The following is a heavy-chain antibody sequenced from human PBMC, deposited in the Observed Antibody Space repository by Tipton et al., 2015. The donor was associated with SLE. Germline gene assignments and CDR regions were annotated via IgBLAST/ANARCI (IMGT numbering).Heavy chain of an antibody. Sequence: GLVKPSETLSLTCTVSGGSISSSSYYWGWIRQPPGKGLEWIGNIFYSGGTNYSPFLNSRITISVDTSKNQLSLNVISMTAADTAVYYCARDLKTTVITFAFDIWGQGTMVTVSS. J-gene: IGHJ3*02. D-gene: IGHD4-17*01. V-gene: IGHV4-61*01. CDR1: GGSISSSSYY. CDR2: IFYSGGT. CDR3: ARDLKTTVITFAFDI.